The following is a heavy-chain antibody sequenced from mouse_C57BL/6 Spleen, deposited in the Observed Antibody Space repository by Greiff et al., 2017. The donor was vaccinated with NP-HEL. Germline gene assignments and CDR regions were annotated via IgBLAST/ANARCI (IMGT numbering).Heavy chain of an antibody. V-gene: IGHV1-59*01. CDR3: ARDHYYGSSYRFAY. J-gene: IGHJ3*01. D-gene: IGHD1-1*01. CDR1: GYTFTSYW. CDR2: IDPSDSYT. Sequence: QVQLKQPGAELVRPGTSVKLSCKASGYTFTSYWMHWVKQRPGQGLEWIGVIDPSDSYTNYNQKFKGKATLTVDTSSSTAYMQLSSLTSEDSAVYFFARDHYYGSSYRFAYWGQGTLVTVSA.